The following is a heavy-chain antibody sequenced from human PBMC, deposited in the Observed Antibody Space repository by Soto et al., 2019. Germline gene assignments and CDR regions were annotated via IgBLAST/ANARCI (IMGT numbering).Heavy chain of an antibody. CDR3: ARDYDSSGFYSYDFEY. CDR2: MWSDGNNT. D-gene: IGHD3-22*01. Sequence: GGSLRLSCAASGFTFSAHGMHWVRQAPGRGLGWVAIMWSDGNNTYYADSVKGRFTVSRDNSKKMLYLQMNSLRAEDTAVYYCARDYDSSGFYSYDFEYGGQGTLVTVSS. V-gene: IGHV3-33*01. J-gene: IGHJ4*02. CDR1: GFTFSAHG.